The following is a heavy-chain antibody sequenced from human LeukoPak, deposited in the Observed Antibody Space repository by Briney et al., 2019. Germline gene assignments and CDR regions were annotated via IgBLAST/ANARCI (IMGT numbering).Heavy chain of an antibody. V-gene: IGHV4-61*01. CDR3: ARAGYCSSTSCYGDYYYYMDV. CDR2: IYYSGST. D-gene: IGHD2-2*01. CDR1: GGSISSSSYY. J-gene: IGHJ6*03. Sequence: SETLSLTCTVSGGSISSSSYYWSWIRQPPGKGLEWIGYIYYSGSTNYNPSLKSRVTISVDTSKNQFSLKLSSVIAADTAVYYCARAGYCSSTSCYGDYYYYMDVWGKGTTVTVSS.